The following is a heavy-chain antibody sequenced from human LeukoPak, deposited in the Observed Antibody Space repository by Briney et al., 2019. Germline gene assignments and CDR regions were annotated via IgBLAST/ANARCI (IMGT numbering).Heavy chain of an antibody. CDR2: INQSGDT. Sequence: SETLSLTCGVSGETFSGYYWSWLRQPPGKGLEWIGEINQSGDTNYNPSFESRVTMSVDASKKQFSLKVKSVTAAGGAVYYCAISLSPYYDVTSAYWVWGYWGQGSLVIISA. J-gene: IGHJ4*02. V-gene: IGHV4-34*08. CDR3: AISLSPYYDVTSAYWVWGY. D-gene: IGHD3-3*01. CDR1: GETFSGYY.